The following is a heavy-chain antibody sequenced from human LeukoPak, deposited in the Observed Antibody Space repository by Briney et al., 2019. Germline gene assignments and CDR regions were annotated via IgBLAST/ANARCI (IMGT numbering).Heavy chain of an antibody. CDR2: INPNSGGT. J-gene: IGHJ5*02. CDR3: ARGSDRYSGYQNWFDP. V-gene: IGHV1-2*02. D-gene: IGHD5-12*01. CDR1: GYTFTGYY. Sequence: GASVKVSCKASGYTFTGYYMHWVRQAPGQGLEWMGWINPNSGGTNYAQKFQGRVTMTRDTSISTAYMELSRLRSDDTAVYYCARGSDRYSGYQNWFDPWGQGTLVTVSS.